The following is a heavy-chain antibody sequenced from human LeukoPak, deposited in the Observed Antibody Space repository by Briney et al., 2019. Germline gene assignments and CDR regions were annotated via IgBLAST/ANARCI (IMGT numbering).Heavy chain of an antibody. CDR2: IYYSGST. CDR3: ARGNYDILTGYYWSPYFDY. V-gene: IGHV4-59*01. D-gene: IGHD3-9*01. J-gene: IGHJ4*02. CDR1: GGSISSYY. Sequence: PSETLSLTCTVSGGSISSYYWSWIRQPPGKGLEWMGYIYYSGSTNYNPSLKSRVTISVDTSKNQFSLKLSSVTAADTAVYYCARGNYDILTGYYWSPYFDYWGQGTLVTVSS.